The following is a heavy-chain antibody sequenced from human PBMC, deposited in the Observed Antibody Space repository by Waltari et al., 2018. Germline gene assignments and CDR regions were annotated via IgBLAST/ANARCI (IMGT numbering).Heavy chain of an antibody. V-gene: IGHV4-59*01. J-gene: IGHJ4*02. Sequence: QVQLQESGPGLVKPSETLSLTCTVSGGSISSYYWSWIRQPPGKGLEWIGYIYYSGSTHYNPSLKRRVTISVDTSKNQFSLKLSSVTAADTAVYYCARAKRTTVTTRGYYFDYCGQGTLVTVSS. CDR1: GGSISSYY. CDR3: ARAKRTTVTTRGYYFDY. CDR2: IYYSGST. D-gene: IGHD4-17*01.